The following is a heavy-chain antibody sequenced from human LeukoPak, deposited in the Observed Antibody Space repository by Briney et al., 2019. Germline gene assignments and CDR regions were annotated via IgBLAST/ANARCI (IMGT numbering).Heavy chain of an antibody. CDR1: GFTFSSYS. J-gene: IGHJ4*02. V-gene: IGHV3-21*01. CDR3: SRQFSSYFDY. Sequence: GGSLRLSCAVSGFTFSSYSMNWVRQAPGKGLEWVSCITSSSSYIYYADSVKGRFTISRDNAKNSLYLQMNSLRAEDTAVYYCSRQFSSYFDYWGQGTLVTVSP. CDR2: ITSSSSYI.